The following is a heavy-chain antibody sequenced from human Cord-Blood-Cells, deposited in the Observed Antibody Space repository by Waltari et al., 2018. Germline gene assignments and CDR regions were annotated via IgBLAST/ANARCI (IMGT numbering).Heavy chain of an antibody. Sequence: QLQLQESGPGLVKPSETLSLTCTVSGGSISSSSYYWGWIRQPPGKGLEWIGSIYYSGTTYYNPALQRRVTISVDTSKNQFSLKLSSVTAADTAVYYCARTGYSSSCYYFDYWGQGTLVTVSS. J-gene: IGHJ4*02. CDR2: IYYSGTT. CDR1: GGSISSSSYY. V-gene: IGHV4-39*01. CDR3: ARTGYSSSCYYFDY. D-gene: IGHD6-13*01.